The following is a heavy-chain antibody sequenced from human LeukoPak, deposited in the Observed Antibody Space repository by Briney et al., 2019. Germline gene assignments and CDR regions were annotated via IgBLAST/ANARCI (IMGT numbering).Heavy chain of an antibody. J-gene: IGHJ4*02. CDR1: GFTFSSYS. CDR3: ARGGSDIVATISFDY. V-gene: IGHV3-48*02. CDR2: ISSSSSTI. Sequence: GGSLRLSCAASGFTFSSYSMNWVRQAPGKGLEWVSYISSSSSTIYYADSVKGRFTISRDNAKNSLYLQMNSLRDEDTAVYYCARGGSDIVATISFDYWGQGTLVTVSS. D-gene: IGHD5-12*01.